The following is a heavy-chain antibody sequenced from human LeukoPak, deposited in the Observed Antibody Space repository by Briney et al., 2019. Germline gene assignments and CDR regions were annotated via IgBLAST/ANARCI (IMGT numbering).Heavy chain of an antibody. V-gene: IGHV1-2*06. Sequence: ASVTVSCKASGYTFTGYYMHWVRQAPGQGLEWMGRINPNSGGTNYAQKFQGRVTMTRDTSISTAYMELSRLRSDDTAVYYCARVPALGSSWYRGLYYYYYGMDVWGQGTTVTVSS. D-gene: IGHD6-13*01. J-gene: IGHJ6*02. CDR2: INPNSGGT. CDR3: ARVPALGSSWYRGLYYYYYGMDV. CDR1: GYTFTGYY.